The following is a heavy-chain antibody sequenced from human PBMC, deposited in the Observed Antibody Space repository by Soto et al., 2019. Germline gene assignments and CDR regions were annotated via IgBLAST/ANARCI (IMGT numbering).Heavy chain of an antibody. V-gene: IGHV3-48*01. CDR1: GFTLSSYS. D-gene: IGHD3-3*02. Sequence: GGSLRLSCAAPGFTLSSYSMNWVRQAPGKGLEWVSSISSSSSTIYYADSVKGRFTISRDNAKNSLYLQMNSLRAEDTAVYYCATDIRYYYYYMDVWGKGTTVTVSS. CDR3: ATDIRYYYYYMDV. CDR2: ISSSSSTI. J-gene: IGHJ6*03.